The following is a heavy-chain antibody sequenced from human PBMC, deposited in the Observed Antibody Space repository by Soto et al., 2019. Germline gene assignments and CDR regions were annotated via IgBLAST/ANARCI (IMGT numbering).Heavy chain of an antibody. Sequence: EVQLLESGGGLVQPGGSLRLSCAASGFTFSTYGMSWVRQAPGKGLEWVSGISGSGDSAYYADSVKGRFTISRDNSKKMLYLQMNSVVAQDASVYYCAKVPVVIGSPMHVWGQGTTVIVSS. V-gene: IGHV3-23*01. CDR3: AKVPVVIGSPMHV. CDR2: ISGSGDSA. D-gene: IGHD2-15*01. J-gene: IGHJ6*02. CDR1: GFTFSTYG.